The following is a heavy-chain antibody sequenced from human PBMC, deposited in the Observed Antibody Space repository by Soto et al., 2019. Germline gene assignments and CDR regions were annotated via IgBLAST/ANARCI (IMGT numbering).Heavy chain of an antibody. Sequence: ASVKVSCKASGYTFTSYYMHWVRQAPGQGLEWMGIINPSGGSTSYAQKFQGRVTMTRDTSTSTVYMELSSLRSEDTAVYYCARDFIIHDYGDYRRFDPWGQGTLVTVSS. J-gene: IGHJ5*02. V-gene: IGHV1-46*01. D-gene: IGHD4-17*01. CDR2: INPSGGST. CDR3: ARDFIIHDYGDYRRFDP. CDR1: GYTFTSYY.